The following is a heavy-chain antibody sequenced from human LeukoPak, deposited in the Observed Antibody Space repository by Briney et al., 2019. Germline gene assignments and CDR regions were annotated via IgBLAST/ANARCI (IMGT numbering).Heavy chain of an antibody. V-gene: IGHV3-15*01. CDR3: SWVSGPFNHALDY. D-gene: IGHD3-10*01. CDR1: GFPFIDAW. Sequence: GGSLRLSCAASGFPFIDAWMTWVRQAPGKGLEWVGRIKSKGGGGTADYAAPVKGRFTISRDDSKNMIYLQMNSLKTEDTAHYYCSWVSGPFNHALDYWGRGTLVTVSS. J-gene: IGHJ4*02. CDR2: IKSKGGGGTA.